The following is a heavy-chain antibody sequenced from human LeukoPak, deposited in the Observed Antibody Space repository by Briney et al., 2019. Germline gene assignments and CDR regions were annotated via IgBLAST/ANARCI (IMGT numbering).Heavy chain of an antibody. CDR3: ARQKGYCSGGSCYHWFDP. V-gene: IGHV5-51*01. J-gene: IGHJ5*02. CDR2: IYPGDSDT. D-gene: IGHD2-15*01. CDR1: GYSFTSYW. Sequence: GESLKISCKGSGYSFTSYWIGWVRQMPGKGLEWMGIIYPGDSDTRYSPSFQGQVTISADKSISTAYLQWSSLKASDTAMYYCARQKGYCSGGSCYHWFDPWGQGTLVTVSS.